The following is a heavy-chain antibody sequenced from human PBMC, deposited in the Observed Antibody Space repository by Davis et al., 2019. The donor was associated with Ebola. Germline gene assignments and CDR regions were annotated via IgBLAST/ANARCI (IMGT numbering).Heavy chain of an antibody. CDR3: ARGLAYYDLYYYYGMDV. J-gene: IGHJ6*02. CDR2: ISAYNGNT. CDR1: GYTFTSYG. D-gene: IGHD3-3*01. Sequence: ASVTVSCKASGYTFTSYGISWVRQAPGQGLEWMGWISAYNGNTNYAQKLQGRVTMTTDTSTSTAYMELRSLRSEDTAVYYCARGLAYYDLYYYYGMDVWGQGTTVTVSS. V-gene: IGHV1-18*01.